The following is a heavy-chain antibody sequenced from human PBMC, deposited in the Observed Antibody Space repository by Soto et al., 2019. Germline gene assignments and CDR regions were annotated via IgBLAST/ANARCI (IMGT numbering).Heavy chain of an antibody. CDR1: GFTFSSYG. CDR3: AKDQRREGYSGYDFATSYYYYGLDV. D-gene: IGHD5-12*01. V-gene: IGHV3-30*18. J-gene: IGHJ6*02. Sequence: QVQLVESGGGVVQPGRSLRLSCAASGFTFSSYGMHWVRQAPGKGLEWVAVISYDGSNKYYADSVKGRFTISRDNSKNTLYLQMHSLRAEDTAVYYCAKDQRREGYSGYDFATSYYYYGLDVWGQGTTVTVS. CDR2: ISYDGSNK.